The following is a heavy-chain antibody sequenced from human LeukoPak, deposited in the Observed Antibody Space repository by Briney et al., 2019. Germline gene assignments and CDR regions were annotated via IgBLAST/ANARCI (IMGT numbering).Heavy chain of an antibody. CDR3: AGPRITIFGVVIWDAFDI. Sequence: ASVKVSCKASGGTFSSYAIGWVRQAPGQGLEWMGGIIPIFGTANYAQKFQGRVTITADESTSTAYMELSSLRSEDTAVYYCAGPRITIFGVVIWDAFDIWGQGTMVTVSS. CDR2: IIPIFGTA. D-gene: IGHD3-3*01. CDR1: GGTFSSYA. J-gene: IGHJ3*02. V-gene: IGHV1-69*13.